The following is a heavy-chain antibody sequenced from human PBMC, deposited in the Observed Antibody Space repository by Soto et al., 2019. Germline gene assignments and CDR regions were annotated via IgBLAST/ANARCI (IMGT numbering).Heavy chain of an antibody. CDR2: ISSNGGST. V-gene: IGHV3-64*01. CDR3: ARVQAFGGVIVRSDYFDY. Sequence: GGSLRLSCAASGFTFSSYAMHWVRQAPGKGLEYVSAISSNGGSTYYANSVKGRFTISRDNSKNTLYLQMGSLRAEDMAVYYCARVQAFGGVIVRSDYFDYWGQGTLVTVSS. J-gene: IGHJ4*02. CDR1: GFTFSSYA. D-gene: IGHD3-16*02.